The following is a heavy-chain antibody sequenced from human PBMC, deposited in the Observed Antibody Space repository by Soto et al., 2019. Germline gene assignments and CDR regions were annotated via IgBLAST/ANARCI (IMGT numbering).Heavy chain of an antibody. CDR1: GFTFSDYY. CDR2: ISSSGSTI. D-gene: IGHD2-15*01. Sequence: PGGSLRLSCAASGFTFSDYYMSWIRQAPGKGLEWVSYISSSGSTIYYADSVKGRFTISRDNAKNSLYLQMNSLRAEDTAVYYCAREGAHCSGGSCQDDAFDIWGQGTMVTVSS. CDR3: AREGAHCSGGSCQDDAFDI. V-gene: IGHV3-11*01. J-gene: IGHJ3*02.